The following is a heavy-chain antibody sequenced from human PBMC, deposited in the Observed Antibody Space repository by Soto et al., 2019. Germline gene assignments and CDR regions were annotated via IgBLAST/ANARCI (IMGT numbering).Heavy chain of an antibody. Sequence: SLRLSCAASGFTFSIYSMNWVRQAPGKGLEWVSYISSSSSTIYYADSVKGRFTISRDNAKNSLYLQMNSLRAEDTAVYYCARSYGSRYYYMDVWDKGPTGTVS. D-gene: IGHD3-10*01. CDR1: GFTFSIYS. CDR2: ISSSSSTI. CDR3: ARSYGSRYYYMDV. J-gene: IGHJ6*03. V-gene: IGHV3-48*01.